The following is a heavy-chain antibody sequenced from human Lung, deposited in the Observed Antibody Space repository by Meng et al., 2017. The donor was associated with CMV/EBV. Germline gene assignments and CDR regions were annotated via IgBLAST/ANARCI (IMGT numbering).Heavy chain of an antibody. J-gene: IGHJ5*02. Sequence: KVSCKGSGYSFTSYWIGWVRQMPGKGLEWMGIIYPGDSDTRYSPSFQGQVTISADKSISTAYLQWSSLKASDTAMYYCAVAPGWELLGWVDPWGQGTLVXVSS. V-gene: IGHV5-51*01. D-gene: IGHD1-26*01. CDR3: AVAPGWELLGWVDP. CDR2: IYPGDSDT. CDR1: GYSFTSYW.